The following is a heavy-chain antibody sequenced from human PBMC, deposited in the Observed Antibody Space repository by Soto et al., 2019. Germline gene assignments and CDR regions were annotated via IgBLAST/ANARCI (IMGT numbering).Heavy chain of an antibody. V-gene: IGHV3-15*07. CDR3: TTERSGTFPN. CDR2: VKTKTDGGTT. J-gene: IGHJ4*02. Sequence: GGSLRLSCAASCFPITSAYINWVRQTPGKGLEWVGLVKTKTDGGTTEYAAPVKGRFTISRDEPKNTVYLQMNSLNTEDTAVYYCTTERSGTFPNWGQGTLVTVSS. D-gene: IGHD3-10*01. CDR1: CFPITSAY.